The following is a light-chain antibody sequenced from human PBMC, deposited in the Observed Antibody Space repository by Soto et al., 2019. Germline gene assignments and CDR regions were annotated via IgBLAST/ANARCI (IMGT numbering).Light chain of an antibody. J-gene: IGKJ4*01. V-gene: IGKV3-11*01. CDR1: QSVSSF. CDR3: QPPIHLLT. CDR2: DAS. Sequence: VVSNSVVAVSLTQRERATLSFRPSQSVSSFLAWYQQTPGQAPRLIIYDASNRATGIPARFSGSGSGTDFPLTISILAAEDFAVYCRQPPIHLLTFGEGSMVDVK.